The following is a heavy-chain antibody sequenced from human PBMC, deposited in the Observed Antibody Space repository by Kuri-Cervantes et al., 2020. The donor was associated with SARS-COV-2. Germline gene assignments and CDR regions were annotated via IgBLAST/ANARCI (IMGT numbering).Heavy chain of an antibody. CDR2: LNPGGAT. D-gene: IGHD5-24*01. V-gene: IGHV3-53*01. Sequence: GGSLRLSYAASGFTVSTNFMNFFRQSAGKGLEWVSSLNPGGATFYADSVKGRFTISTDTSKNMVFLQMNNLRVDDTAVYYCARGMAGTPRYFDCWGRGTLVTVSS. J-gene: IGHJ4*01. CDR3: ARGMAGTPRYFDC. CDR1: GFTVSTNF.